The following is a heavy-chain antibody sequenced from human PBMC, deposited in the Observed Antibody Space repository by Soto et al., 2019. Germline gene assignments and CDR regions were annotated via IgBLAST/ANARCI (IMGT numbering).Heavy chain of an antibody. J-gene: IGHJ5*02. Sequence: ASVKVSCKVSGYTLTELSMHWVRQAPGQRLEWMGAFDPEDDETSYAQKFQGRGTMSEDTSTDTAYMQLSSLRSDDTAVYYCATVSGHHNWFHPWGQGTLVTVST. CDR3: ATVSGHHNWFHP. CDR1: GYTLTELS. CDR2: FDPEDDET. V-gene: IGHV1-24*01.